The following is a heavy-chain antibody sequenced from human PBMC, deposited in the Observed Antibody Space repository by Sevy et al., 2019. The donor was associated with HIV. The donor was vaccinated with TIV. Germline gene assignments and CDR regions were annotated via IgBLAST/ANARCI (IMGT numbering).Heavy chain of an antibody. CDR2: INPKTGGT. D-gene: IGHD5-12*01. CDR1: GYNFIDYY. Sequence: ASVKVSCKASGYNFIDYYIHWLRQAPGNGLEWLGWINPKTGGTNLSQKFQGRLTMTTDTSTSKAYMELTQLRSGDSLTHGDRAIYFCARTLSGYDFNYFDYWGQGTLVTVSS. CDR3: RAIYFCARTLSGYDFNYFDY. V-gene: IGHV1-2*02. J-gene: IGHJ4*02.